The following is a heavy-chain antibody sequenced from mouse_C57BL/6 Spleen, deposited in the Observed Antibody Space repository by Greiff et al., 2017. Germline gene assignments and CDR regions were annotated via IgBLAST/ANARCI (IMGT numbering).Heavy chain of an antibody. CDR3: ARSFRVGYFCY. CDR2: IDPSDSYT. D-gene: IGHD1-1*01. J-gene: IGHJ2*01. V-gene: IGHV1-69*01. Sequence: QVQLQQPGAELVMPGASVKLSCKASGYTFTSYSMHWVKQRPGQGLGWIGSIDPSDSYTNYNQKFKDKSTLTVDHSSSTAYMQRSSLSSEDSAFYYCARSFRVGYFCYWGQGTTVTVAS. CDR1: GYTFTSYS.